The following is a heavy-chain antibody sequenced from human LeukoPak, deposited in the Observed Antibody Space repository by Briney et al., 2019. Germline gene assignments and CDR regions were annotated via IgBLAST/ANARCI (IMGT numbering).Heavy chain of an antibody. CDR1: GFTFSSYA. Sequence: GGSLRLSCAASGFTFSSYAMSWVRQAPGKGLEWVSAISSSGGTTYYADSVKGRFTISRDNSKNTLYLQMNSLRVEDTAVYYCAKDISELGVVWDNWGQGTLVTVSS. CDR2: ISSSGGTT. J-gene: IGHJ4*02. D-gene: IGHD1-26*01. V-gene: IGHV3-23*01. CDR3: AKDISELGVVWDN.